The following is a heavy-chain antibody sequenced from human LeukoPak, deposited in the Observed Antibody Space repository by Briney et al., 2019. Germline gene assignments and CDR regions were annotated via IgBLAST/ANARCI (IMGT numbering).Heavy chain of an antibody. D-gene: IGHD2-2*01. CDR1: GFTFTIYS. Sequence: GGCLRLSCAEPGFTFTIYSTHWGRAAPGKGPVWGAAFSYDGSNKYYADSVKGRFAISRDNSKSTLYLQMNSLRAEDTAVYYCARDVPRVPAATYNWFDPWGQGTLVTVSS. J-gene: IGHJ5*02. CDR2: FSYDGSNK. CDR3: ARDVPRVPAATYNWFDP. V-gene: IGHV3-30*03.